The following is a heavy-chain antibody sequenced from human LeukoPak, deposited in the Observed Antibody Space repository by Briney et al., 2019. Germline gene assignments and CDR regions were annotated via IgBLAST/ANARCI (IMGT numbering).Heavy chain of an antibody. Sequence: GESLNISCKGSGYSFTSYWIGWVRPMPGKGLAWVGMLYLGDSDTRYSPSIQGQVTISAEESMSTASLQWSSLASRDSALFDRARFYYYSYYMDVWGKGTTVTVSS. J-gene: IGHJ6*03. CDR1: GYSFTSYW. V-gene: IGHV5-51*01. CDR3: ARFYYYSYYMDV. CDR2: LYLGDSDT.